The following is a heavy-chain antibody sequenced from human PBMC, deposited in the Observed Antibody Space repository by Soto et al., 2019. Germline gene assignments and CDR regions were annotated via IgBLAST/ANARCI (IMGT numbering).Heavy chain of an antibody. V-gene: IGHV1-69*13. D-gene: IGHD5-18*01. CDR2: IIPIFGTA. CDR3: ARVGYSYGSTLGGY. CDR1: GYTFTNYG. Sequence: QVQLVQSGAEVKKPGASVKVSCKASGYTFTNYGISWVRQAPGQGLEWMGGIIPIFGTANYAQKFQGRVTITADESTSTAYMELSSLRSEDTAVYYCARVGYSYGSTLGGYWGQGTLVTVSS. J-gene: IGHJ4*02.